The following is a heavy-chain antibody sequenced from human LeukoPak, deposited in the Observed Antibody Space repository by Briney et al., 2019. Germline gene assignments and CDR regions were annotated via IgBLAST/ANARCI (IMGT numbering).Heavy chain of an antibody. D-gene: IGHD1-26*01. CDR2: IIPIFGTA. Sequence: SVKVSCKASGGTFSSYAISWVRQAPGQGLEWMGGIIPIFGTANYAQKFQGRVTITTNESTSTAYMELSSLRSEDTAVYYCAIGGIVGARTFDYWGQGTLVTVSS. J-gene: IGHJ4*02. CDR3: AIGGIVGARTFDY. CDR1: GGTFSSYA. V-gene: IGHV1-69*05.